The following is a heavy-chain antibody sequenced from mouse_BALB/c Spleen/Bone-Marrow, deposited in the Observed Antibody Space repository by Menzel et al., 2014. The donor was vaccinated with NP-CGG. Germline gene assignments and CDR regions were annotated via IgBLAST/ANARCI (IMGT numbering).Heavy chain of an antibody. CDR3: ARDSDWFAY. J-gene: IGHJ3*01. Sequence: EVMLVESGGGLVQPGGSLRLSCATSGFTFTGNYMSWVRQPPGKALEWLGFIRNKANGYTTEYSAPVKGRFTISRDNSQSILYLQMYTLRAEDSATYYCARDSDWFAYWGQGTLVTVSA. CDR2: IRNKANGYTT. CDR1: GFTFTGNY. V-gene: IGHV7-3*02.